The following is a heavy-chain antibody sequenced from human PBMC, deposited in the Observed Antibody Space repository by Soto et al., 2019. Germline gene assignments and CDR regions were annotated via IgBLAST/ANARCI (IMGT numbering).Heavy chain of an antibody. CDR2: ISYDGSNK. Sequence: QVQLVESGGGVVQPGRSLRLSCAASGFTFSSYGMHWVRQAPGKGLEWVAVISYDGSNKYYADSVKGRFTISRDNSKNTLYLQMNSLRAEDTAVYYCAKDHAGGTTAWGQGTLVTVSS. D-gene: IGHD1-1*01. J-gene: IGHJ4*02. CDR1: GFTFSSYG. CDR3: AKDHAGGTTA. V-gene: IGHV3-30*18.